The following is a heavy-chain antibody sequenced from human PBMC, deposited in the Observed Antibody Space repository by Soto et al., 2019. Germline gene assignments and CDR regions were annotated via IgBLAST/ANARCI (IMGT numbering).Heavy chain of an antibody. Sequence: QVQMAESGGGVGQPGRSLRLSCAASGFTFSRYGMHWVRQAPGKGLEWVAVISSDGSVKFYADSVKGRFTISRDNSKSALYLQMGSLRVEDTAAYYCTGEGASGYWGQGTLVTVSS. CDR3: TGEGASGY. CDR1: GFTFSRYG. V-gene: IGHV3-30*03. J-gene: IGHJ4*02. CDR2: ISSDGSVK. D-gene: IGHD7-27*01.